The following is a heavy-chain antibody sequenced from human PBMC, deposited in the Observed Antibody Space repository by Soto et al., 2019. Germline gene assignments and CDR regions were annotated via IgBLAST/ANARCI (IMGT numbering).Heavy chain of an antibody. D-gene: IGHD1-26*01. J-gene: IGHJ4*02. V-gene: IGHV3-33*01. CDR2: IWYDGSNK. CDR1: GFTFSSYG. Sequence: QVQLVESGGGVVQPGRSLRLSCAASGFTFSSYGMHWVRQAPGKGLEWVAVIWYDGSNKYYADSVKGRFTISKDNSKNTLYLQMNSLRAEDTAVYYCARARWPYSGSLIAHWGQGTLVTVSS. CDR3: ARARWPYSGSLIAH.